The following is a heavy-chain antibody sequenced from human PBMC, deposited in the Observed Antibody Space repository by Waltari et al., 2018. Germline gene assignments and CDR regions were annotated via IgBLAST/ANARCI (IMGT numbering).Heavy chain of an antibody. CDR1: GGSISSHY. CDR3: ARGFIGSSSLWYFDL. Sequence: QVQLQESGPGLVKPSETLSLTCTVSGGSISSHYWSWIRQPPGKGLEWIGYIYYSGSTNYHPSRKSRVTISVDTSKNQFSLKLSSVTAADTAVYYCARGFIGSSSLWYFDLWGRGTLVTVSS. J-gene: IGHJ2*01. CDR2: IYYSGST. V-gene: IGHV4-59*11. D-gene: IGHD6-6*01.